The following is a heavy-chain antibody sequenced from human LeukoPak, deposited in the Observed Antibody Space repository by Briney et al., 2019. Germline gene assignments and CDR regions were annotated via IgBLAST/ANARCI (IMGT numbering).Heavy chain of an antibody. CDR1: GGTFSSYA. V-gene: IGHV1-18*01. CDR2: NSAYNENT. J-gene: IGHJ4*02. CDR3: ARDLCSVEPAAPCYYFDY. D-gene: IGHD2-2*01. Sequence: ASVKVSCKASGGTFSSYAISWVRQAPGQGLEWMGWNSAYNENTNSALKVQGRVTMTTDTSTSTAYMELRSLRSDDTAVYYCARDLCSVEPAAPCYYFDYWGQGTLVTVSS.